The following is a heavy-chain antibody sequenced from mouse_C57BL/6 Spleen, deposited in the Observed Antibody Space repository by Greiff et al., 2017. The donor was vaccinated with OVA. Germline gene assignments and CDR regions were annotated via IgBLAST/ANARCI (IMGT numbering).Heavy chain of an antibody. D-gene: IGHD4-1*01. CDR1: GYTFTSYW. CDR3: ARGGFLTGDY. Sequence: QVQLQQPGAELVMPGASVKLSCKASGYTFTSYWMHWVKQRPGQGLEWIGEIDPSDSYTNYNQKFKGKSTLTVDKSSSTAYMQLSSLTSEDSAVYYCARGGFLTGDYWGQGTTLTVSS. V-gene: IGHV1-69*01. CDR2: IDPSDSYT. J-gene: IGHJ2*01.